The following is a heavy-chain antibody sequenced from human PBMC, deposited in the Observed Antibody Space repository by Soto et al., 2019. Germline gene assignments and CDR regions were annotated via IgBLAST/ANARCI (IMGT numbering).Heavy chain of an antibody. CDR3: ASERVHNYNEYSFDY. D-gene: IGHD3-22*01. CDR1: GFTFSYYT. Sequence: EVQLVESGGGLVNPGGSLRLSCAASGFTFSYYTVHWVRRSPGKGLEWVSSISGIRDYIRYADSVKGRFTISRDNAKTSLYLQMNSLTAEDTAVYYCASERVHNYNEYSFDYWGQGTLVTVSS. CDR2: ISGIRDYI. V-gene: IGHV3-21*06. J-gene: IGHJ4*02.